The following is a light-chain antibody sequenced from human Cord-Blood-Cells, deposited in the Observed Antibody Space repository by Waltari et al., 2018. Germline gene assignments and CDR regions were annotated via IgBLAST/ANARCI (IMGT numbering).Light chain of an antibody. CDR1: SSDVGCYNL. V-gene: IGLV2-23*01. CDR3: CSYAGSSTLV. J-gene: IGLJ3*02. CDR2: EGS. Sequence: QSALTQPASLSGSPGQSITTSSTGTSSDVGCYNLVSWYQQHPGKAPKLFIYEGSKRPSGVSNRFSGSKSGNTASLTISGLQAEDEADYYCCSYAGSSTLVFGGGTKLTVL.